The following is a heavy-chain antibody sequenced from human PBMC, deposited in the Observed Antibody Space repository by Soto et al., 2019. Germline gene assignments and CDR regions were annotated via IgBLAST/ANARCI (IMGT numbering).Heavy chain of an antibody. CDR3: ATRPTYSSSDHWFDP. J-gene: IGHJ5*02. CDR2: IYYSGST. CDR1: GGSISSSSYY. V-gene: IGHV4-39*01. Sequence: PSETLSLTCTVSGGSISSSSYYWGWIRQPPGKGLEWIGSIYYSGSTYYNPSLKSRVTISVDTSKNQFSLKLSSVTAADTAVYYCATRPTYSSSDHWFDPWGQGTLVTVSS. D-gene: IGHD6-13*01.